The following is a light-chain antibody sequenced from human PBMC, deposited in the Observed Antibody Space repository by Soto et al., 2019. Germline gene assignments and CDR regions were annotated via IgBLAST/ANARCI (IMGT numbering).Light chain of an antibody. V-gene: IGKV3-15*01. CDR2: GAS. CDR3: QQYNTWLWT. J-gene: IGKJ1*01. CDR1: QSVNAN. Sequence: EVVMTQSPATLSVSPGERATLSCRASQSVNANLAWYQQKPGQAPRLLIHGASNRATGIPARFSGSGFGTEFIHTISSLQSEDFAVYYCQQYNTWLWTFGQGTKVAI.